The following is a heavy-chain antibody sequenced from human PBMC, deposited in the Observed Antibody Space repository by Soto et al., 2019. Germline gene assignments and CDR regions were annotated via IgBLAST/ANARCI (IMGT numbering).Heavy chain of an antibody. V-gene: IGHV1-3*01. D-gene: IGHD3-3*02. Sequence: SVKVSSKASRFTFTSYAMYWARQAPGQRLEWMGWINAGNGNTKYSQKFQGRVTITRDTSASTAYMELSSLRSEDTAVYYCASLAAQDYWGQGTLVTVPQ. J-gene: IGHJ4*02. CDR2: INAGNGNT. CDR1: RFTFTSYA. CDR3: ASLAAQDY.